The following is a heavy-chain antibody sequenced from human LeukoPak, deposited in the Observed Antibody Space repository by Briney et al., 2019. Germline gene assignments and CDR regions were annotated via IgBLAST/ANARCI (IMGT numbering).Heavy chain of an antibody. CDR1: GYSISSGYY. CDR2: IYYSGST. J-gene: IGHJ4*02. Sequence: SETLSLTCTVSGYSISSGYYWGWIRQPPGKGLEWIGSIYYSGSTYYNPSLKSRVTISVDTSKNQFSLKLSSVTAADTAVYYCARLYGSGSDPFDYWGQGTLVTVSS. D-gene: IGHD3-10*01. CDR3: ARLYGSGSDPFDY. V-gene: IGHV4-38-2*02.